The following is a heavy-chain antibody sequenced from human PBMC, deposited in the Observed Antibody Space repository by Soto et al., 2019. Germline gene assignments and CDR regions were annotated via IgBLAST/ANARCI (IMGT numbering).Heavy chain of an antibody. D-gene: IGHD6-13*01. Sequence: SETLSLTCTVSGGSISSYYWSWIRQPPGKGLEWIGYIYYSGSTNYNPSLKSRVTISVDTSKNQFSLKLSSVTAADTAVYCCARYGRPGIEAGTQGAYHNYYYGMDVWGQGTTVTVSS. CDR3: ARYGRPGIEAGTQGAYHNYYYGMDV. CDR2: IYYSGST. CDR1: GGSISSYY. V-gene: IGHV4-59*12. J-gene: IGHJ6*02.